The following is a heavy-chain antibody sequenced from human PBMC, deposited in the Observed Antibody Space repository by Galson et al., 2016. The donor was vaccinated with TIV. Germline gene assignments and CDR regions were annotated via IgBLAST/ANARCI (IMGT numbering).Heavy chain of an antibody. CDR2: SGPYTGNT. J-gene: IGHJ6*02. CDR1: GYTFRSYG. CDR3: AKCRNTAMDTYYYYYGLDV. Sequence: SVKVSCKASGYTFRSYGISWVRQAPGQGLEWMGWSGPYTGNTNYAQKFQGRVTISADESTSTVYMELRSLRSGDTAVYYCAKCRNTAMDTYYYYYGLDVWGQGTTVTVSS. V-gene: IGHV1-18*01. D-gene: IGHD5-18*01.